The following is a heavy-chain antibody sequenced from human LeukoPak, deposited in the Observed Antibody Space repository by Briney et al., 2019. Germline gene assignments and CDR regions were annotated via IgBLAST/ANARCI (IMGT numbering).Heavy chain of an antibody. Sequence: KAAETLSLTCTVSGGSISSGGYYWSWIRQHPGKGLEGIGYIYYSGSTYYNPSLKSRVTISVDTSKNQFSLKLSSVTAADTAVYYCAKTNYYDSSGYYMYYFDYWGQGTLVTVSS. D-gene: IGHD3-22*01. CDR1: GGSISSGGYY. CDR2: IYYSGST. V-gene: IGHV4-31*03. J-gene: IGHJ4*02. CDR3: AKTNYYDSSGYYMYYFDY.